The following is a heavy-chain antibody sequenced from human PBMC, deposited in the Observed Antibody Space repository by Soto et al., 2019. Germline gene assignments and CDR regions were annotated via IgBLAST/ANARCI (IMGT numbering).Heavy chain of an antibody. Sequence: ASVKVSCKASGYTFTGYYMHWVRQAPGQGLEWMGWINPNSGGTNYAQKFQGWVTMTRDTSISTAYMELSRLRSDDTAVYYCAREVTAGGNAFDIWGQGTMVTVSS. D-gene: IGHD2-21*02. CDR3: AREVTAGGNAFDI. CDR1: GYTFTGYY. J-gene: IGHJ3*02. V-gene: IGHV1-2*04. CDR2: INPNSGGT.